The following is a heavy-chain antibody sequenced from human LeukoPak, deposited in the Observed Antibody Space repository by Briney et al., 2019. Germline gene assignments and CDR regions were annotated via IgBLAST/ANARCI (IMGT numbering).Heavy chain of an antibody. V-gene: IGHV3-11*04. D-gene: IGHD3-16*02. Sequence: GGSLRLSCATSGFTFSNYYMSWIRQAPGKGLEWVSYISSSGSPIYYADSVKGRFTISRDNAKNSLFLQMNSLRAEDTAVYYCARGSFLITFGGFIGWGQGTLVTVSS. CDR2: ISSSGSPI. CDR3: ARGSFLITFGGFIG. J-gene: IGHJ4*02. CDR1: GFTFSNYY.